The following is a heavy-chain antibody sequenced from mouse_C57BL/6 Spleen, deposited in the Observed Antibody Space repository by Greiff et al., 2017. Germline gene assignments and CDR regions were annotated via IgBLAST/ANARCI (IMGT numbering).Heavy chain of an antibody. CDR1: GYTFTSYW. CDR2: FHPNSGST. CDR3: ANSKGDYYAMDY. D-gene: IGHD2-5*01. V-gene: IGHV1-64*01. Sequence: VQLQQPGAELVKPGASVKLSCKASGYTFTSYWMHWVKQRPGQGLEWIGMFHPNSGSTNYNEKFKSKATLTVDKSSSTAYMQLSSLTSEDSAVYYCANSKGDYYAMDYWGQGTSVTVSS. J-gene: IGHJ4*01.